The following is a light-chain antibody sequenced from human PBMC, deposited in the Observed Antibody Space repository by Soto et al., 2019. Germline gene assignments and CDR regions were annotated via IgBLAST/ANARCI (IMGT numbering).Light chain of an antibody. CDR3: QQYNNWPST. CDR2: GAS. Sequence: EIGMTQSPATLSVSPGERATLSCGASQSVSSNLAWYQQKPGQAPRLLIYGASTRATGIPARFSGSGSGTEFTLTISSLKSEDFAVYYCQQYNNWPSTFGQGTKVDIK. CDR1: QSVSSN. V-gene: IGKV3-15*01. J-gene: IGKJ1*01.